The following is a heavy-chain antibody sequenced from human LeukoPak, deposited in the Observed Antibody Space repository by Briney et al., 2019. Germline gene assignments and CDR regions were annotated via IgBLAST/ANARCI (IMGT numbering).Heavy chain of an antibody. CDR2: INHSGSG. CDR1: GGAFTNYY. V-gene: IGHV4-34*01. D-gene: IGHD4-23*01. J-gene: IGHJ4*02. Sequence: SETLSLTCAVYGGAFTNYYWSWIRQPPGKGLEWIGEINHSGSGNYNPSLKPRLMMSVDTSKSQISLRLTSVTATDTAVYYCVRRAFGPRWQFLYEKKYYFDYWARGTLVTVSS. CDR3: VRRAFGPRWQFLYEKKYYFDY.